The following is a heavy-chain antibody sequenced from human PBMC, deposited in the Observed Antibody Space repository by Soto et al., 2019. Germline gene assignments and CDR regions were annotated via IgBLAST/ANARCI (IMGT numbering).Heavy chain of an antibody. CDR3: TTGRHYGDYGVDY. D-gene: IGHD4-17*01. J-gene: IGHJ4*02. CDR2: IKSKTDGGTT. CDR1: GFTFSNAL. Sequence: GGSLRLSCAASGFTFSNALMNWVRQAPGKGLEWVGRIKSKTDGGTTDYAAPVKGRFTISRDDSKNTLYLQMNSLKTEDTAVYYCTTGRHYGDYGVDYWGQGTLVTVSS. V-gene: IGHV3-15*07.